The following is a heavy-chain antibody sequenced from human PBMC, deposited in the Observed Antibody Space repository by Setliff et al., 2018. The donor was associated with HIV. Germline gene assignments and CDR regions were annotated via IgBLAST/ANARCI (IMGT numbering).Heavy chain of an antibody. D-gene: IGHD2-21*01. CDR1: GGSINSGSYY. J-gene: IGHJ3*02. Sequence: SETLSLTCTVSGGSINSGSYYWGWIRQPPEKGLEWIGSIYYSGSTYYNPSLKSRVTISVDTSKNQFSLKLSSVTAADTAVYYCARTLIVVVWVGAFDIWGQGTMVTVSS. CDR2: IYYSGST. V-gene: IGHV4-39*01. CDR3: ARTLIVVVWVGAFDI.